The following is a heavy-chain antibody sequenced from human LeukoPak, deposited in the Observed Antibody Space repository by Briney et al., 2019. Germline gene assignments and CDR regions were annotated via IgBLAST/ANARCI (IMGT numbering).Heavy chain of an antibody. J-gene: IGHJ4*02. CDR1: GFTFSSSW. CDR3: ARDQPFGSY. V-gene: IGHV3-7*03. Sequence: GGSLRLSCVASGFTFSSSWMSWVRRAPGKGLEWVANIKQDGTEEYYVDSVKGRFTISRDNAKNSLYLQMNSLRAEDTAVYYCARDQPFGSYWGQGTLVTVSS. CDR2: IKQDGTEE. D-gene: IGHD3-10*01.